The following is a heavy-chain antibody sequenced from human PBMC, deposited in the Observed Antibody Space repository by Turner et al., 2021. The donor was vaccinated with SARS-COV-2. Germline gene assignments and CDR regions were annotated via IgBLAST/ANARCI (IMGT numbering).Heavy chain of an antibody. CDR2: ISAYNGNT. Sequence: QVQLVQSGAEVKTPGASLKVSRKASCYTFTSYGLSWVRQAPGQGLEWMGWISAYNGNTNYAQKHQGRVTMATDTTTSTAYKELRGLRADDTAVYYCARVGNGMATHNLFFDYWGQGTLVTVSS. J-gene: IGHJ4*02. CDR1: CYTFTSYG. D-gene: IGHD5-12*01. V-gene: IGHV1-18*01. CDR3: ARVGNGMATHNLFFDY.